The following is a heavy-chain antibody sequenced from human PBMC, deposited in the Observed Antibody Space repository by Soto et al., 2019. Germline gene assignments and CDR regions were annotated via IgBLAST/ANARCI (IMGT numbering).Heavy chain of an antibody. D-gene: IGHD3-16*01. Sequence: QVQLVESGGGVVQPGRSLRLSCAASGFTFSSYGMHWVRQAPGKGLEWVAVIWYDGSNKYYADSVKGRFTISRDNSKNTLYLKITGRRAGNRAVYYCGRELIRGSNGPNWFAPWGQGTLVTVSS. CDR1: GFTFSSYG. J-gene: IGHJ5*02. CDR3: GRELIRGSNGPNWFAP. CDR2: IWYDGSNK. V-gene: IGHV3-33*01.